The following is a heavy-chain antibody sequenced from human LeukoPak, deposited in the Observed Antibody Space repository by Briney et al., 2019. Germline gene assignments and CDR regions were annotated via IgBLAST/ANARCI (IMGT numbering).Heavy chain of an antibody. Sequence: PGGSLRLSCAASGFTFSTYWMSWVRQAPGKGLEWVANIKPDGSEKYYVDSVKGRFTISRDNAKNPLSLQMNSLRADDTAVYYCVRDRWYQPDYWGQGTLVIVSS. V-gene: IGHV3-7*01. CDR2: IKPDGSEK. J-gene: IGHJ4*02. D-gene: IGHD2-2*01. CDR3: VRDRWYQPDY. CDR1: GFTFSTYW.